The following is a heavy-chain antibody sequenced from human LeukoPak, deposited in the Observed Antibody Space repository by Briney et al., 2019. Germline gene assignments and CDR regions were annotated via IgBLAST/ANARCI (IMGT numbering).Heavy chain of an antibody. Sequence: AESLKISCKGSGYPFATYWIGWVRQVPGKGLEWVGIIYPGDSDTRYSPSFQGQVTISADKSITTAYLQWSSLKASDTAMYYCARHVVPYSSGLTGFDYWGQGTLVTVSS. J-gene: IGHJ4*02. CDR2: IYPGDSDT. CDR3: ARHVVPYSSGLTGFDY. CDR1: GYPFATYW. V-gene: IGHV5-51*01. D-gene: IGHD6-19*01.